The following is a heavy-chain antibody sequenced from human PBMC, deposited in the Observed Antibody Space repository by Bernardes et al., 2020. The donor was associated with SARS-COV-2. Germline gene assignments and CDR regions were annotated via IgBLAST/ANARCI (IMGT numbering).Heavy chain of an antibody. CDR2: IYHRGGT. CDR1: GDYY. J-gene: IGHJ4*02. Sequence: ETLSLTCTVSGDYYWSWVRQPPGKGLEWIGEIYHRGGTKYNPSLRSRVTISVDKSENQVSLRLTSVTVADTAVYFCARHQGRSFDHWGQGILVTVSS. CDR3: ARHQGRSFDH. V-gene: IGHV4-4*01.